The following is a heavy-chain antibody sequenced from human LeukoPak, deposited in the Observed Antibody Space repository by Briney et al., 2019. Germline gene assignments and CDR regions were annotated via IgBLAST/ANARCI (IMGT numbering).Heavy chain of an antibody. Sequence: SGGSLRLSCAASGFTFKTYTMHWVRQAPGMGLEWVSSISSSSSYIFYADSVKGRFTISRDNAKNSLYLQMSSLRAEDAAVYYCAKLSDSYYGMDVWGQGTTVTVSS. D-gene: IGHD3-3*01. J-gene: IGHJ6*02. CDR2: ISSSSSYI. V-gene: IGHV3-21*01. CDR1: GFTFKTYT. CDR3: AKLSDSYYGMDV.